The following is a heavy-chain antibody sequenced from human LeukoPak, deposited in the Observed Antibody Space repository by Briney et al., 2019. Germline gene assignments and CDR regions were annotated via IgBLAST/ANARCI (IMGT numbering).Heavy chain of an antibody. J-gene: IGHJ4*02. CDR3: ARGGYIAAAQYGY. V-gene: IGHV4-59*01. CDR1: GGSISSYY. D-gene: IGHD6-13*01. CDR2: IYYSGTT. Sequence: SPSETLSLTCTVSGGSISSYYWSWIRQPPGKGLEWIGYIYYSGTTNYNPSLKSRVTISVDTSKNQFSLKLSSLTAADTAVYYCARGGYIAAAQYGYWGQGTLVTVSS.